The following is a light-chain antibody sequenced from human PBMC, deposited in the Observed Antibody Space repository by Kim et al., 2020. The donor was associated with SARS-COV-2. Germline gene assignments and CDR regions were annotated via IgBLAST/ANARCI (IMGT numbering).Light chain of an antibody. Sequence: ALWQMVSITFQGDSLRNYYASWYQQRPGQAPVLVIYGKYNRPSGIPARFSGSSSVNTASLTITGAQAEDEADYYCHSRDTSDNHPVFGTGTKVTVL. CDR3: HSRDTSDNHPV. CDR1: SLRNYY. CDR2: GKY. J-gene: IGLJ1*01. V-gene: IGLV3-19*01.